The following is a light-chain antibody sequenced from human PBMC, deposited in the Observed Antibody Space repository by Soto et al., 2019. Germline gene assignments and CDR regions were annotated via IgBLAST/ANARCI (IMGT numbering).Light chain of an antibody. Sequence: EIVLTQSPGTLSLSPGERATLSCRATESVVSNYLAWYQLKPGQAPRLLIYDASSRATGIPDRFSGSGSGTDFTLTISRLEPEDFAVYYCQQYGSIPWTFGQGTNVEIK. CDR2: DAS. CDR1: ESVVSNY. J-gene: IGKJ1*01. CDR3: QQYGSIPWT. V-gene: IGKV3-20*01.